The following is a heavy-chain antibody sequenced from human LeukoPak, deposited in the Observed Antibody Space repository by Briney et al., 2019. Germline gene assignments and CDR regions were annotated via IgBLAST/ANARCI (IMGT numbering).Heavy chain of an antibody. Sequence: PSETLPLTCTVSGDSTSSHYWSWIRQSPGKGLEWIGDIYKNGNTNYDPSLKSRVTISIDTSKNQFSLRLSSVTAADTAVYYCARGDRIAARPVAFDIWGQGTMVTVSS. CDR2: IYKNGNT. CDR3: ARGDRIAARPVAFDI. J-gene: IGHJ3*02. V-gene: IGHV4-59*11. CDR1: GDSTSSHY. D-gene: IGHD6-6*01.